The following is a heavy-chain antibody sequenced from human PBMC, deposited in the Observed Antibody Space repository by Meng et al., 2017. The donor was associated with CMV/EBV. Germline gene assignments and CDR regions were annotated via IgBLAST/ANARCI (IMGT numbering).Heavy chain of an antibody. CDR3: ARGKDVTFLEGWFDP. V-gene: IGHV4-34*01. D-gene: IGHD2/OR15-2a*01. Sequence: SETLSLTCAVYGGSFSGYYWSWIRQPPGKGLEWIGEINHSGSTNYNPSLKSRVTISVDTSKNQFSLKLSSVTAADTAVYFCARGKDVTFLEGWFDPWSPGTLVTVSS. CDR2: INHSGST. CDR1: GGSFSGYY. J-gene: IGHJ5*02.